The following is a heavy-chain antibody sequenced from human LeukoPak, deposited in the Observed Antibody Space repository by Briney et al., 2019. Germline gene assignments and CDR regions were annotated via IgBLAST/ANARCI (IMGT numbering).Heavy chain of an antibody. CDR1: GFTFSNYA. V-gene: IGHV3-30*04. Sequence: GGTLRLSCAVSGFTFSNYAMQWVRQAPGKGLEGVADISYDGRNKYYADSVRGRFTIYRDNAKNTLSLQMKRLSADDAAEYHCATDSGYSSGCYAFDIWGQGTMVTVSS. D-gene: IGHD6-25*01. CDR3: ATDSGYSSGCYAFDI. CDR2: ISYDGRNK. J-gene: IGHJ3*02.